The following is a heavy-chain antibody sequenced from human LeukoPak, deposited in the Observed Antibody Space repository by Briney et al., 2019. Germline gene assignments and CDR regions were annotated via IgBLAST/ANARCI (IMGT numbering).Heavy chain of an antibody. J-gene: IGHJ6*02. D-gene: IGHD6-13*01. V-gene: IGHV3-66*01. CDR2: IYSGGST. Sequence: GGSLRLSCAASRFTVSSNYMSWVRQAPGKGLEWVSVIYSGGSTYYADSVKGRFTISRDNSKNTLYLQMNSLRAEDTAVYYCARDCGPYSSSWYWAGYGMDVWGQGTTVTVSS. CDR1: RFTVSSNY. CDR3: ARDCGPYSSSWYWAGYGMDV.